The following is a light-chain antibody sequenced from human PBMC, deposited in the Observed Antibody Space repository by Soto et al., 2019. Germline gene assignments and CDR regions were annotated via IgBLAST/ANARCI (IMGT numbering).Light chain of an antibody. J-gene: IGKJ1*01. CDR1: QSVSSY. CDR2: DAS. V-gene: IGKV3-11*01. Sequence: EIVLTQSPATLSMSPGDRATLSCRASQSVSSYLAWYQHKPGQAPRLLIYDASNRATGIPARFSGSGSGTDFTLTISSLEPEDFAVHCCHQRSNWPPWTVGQGTKVEIK. CDR3: HQRSNWPPWT.